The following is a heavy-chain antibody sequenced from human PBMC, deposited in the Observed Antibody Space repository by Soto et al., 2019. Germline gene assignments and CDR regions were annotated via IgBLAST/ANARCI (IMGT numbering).Heavy chain of an antibody. D-gene: IGHD4-17*01. CDR2: ISGRGDYT. Sequence: EVQLLESGGGLVQPGGSLRLSCAASGFSFSSYVMSWVRKDPGKGLEWVSAISGRGDYTYYADSVKGRFTISRDNSKNTLYVQMNSLRADDTAIYYCAKGDGYGDPRGYWYGMDVWGQGTTVTVSS. J-gene: IGHJ6*02. CDR1: GFSFSSYV. V-gene: IGHV3-23*01. CDR3: AKGDGYGDPRGYWYGMDV.